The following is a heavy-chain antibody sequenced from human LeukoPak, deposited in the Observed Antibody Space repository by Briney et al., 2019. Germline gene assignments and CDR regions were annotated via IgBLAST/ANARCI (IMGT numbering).Heavy chain of an antibody. CDR2: ISGSGGST. CDR3: AKDHDVYGDSFDY. D-gene: IGHD4-17*01. V-gene: IGHV3-23*01. J-gene: IGHJ4*02. Sequence: QPGGSLRLSCAASGFTFSSYAMSWVRQAPGKGLEWVSAISGSGGSTFYADSVKGRFTISRDNSKNTLYLQMNSLRAEDTAVYYCAKDHDVYGDSFDYWGQGTLVTVSS. CDR1: GFTFSSYA.